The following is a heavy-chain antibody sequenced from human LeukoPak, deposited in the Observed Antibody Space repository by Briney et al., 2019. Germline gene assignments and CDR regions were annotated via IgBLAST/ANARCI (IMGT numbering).Heavy chain of an antibody. CDR1: GGSISSSSYY. V-gene: IGHV4-39*07. CDR3: ARASHDYGDYSHFDY. Sequence: PSETLSLTCTVSGGSISSSSYYWGWIRQPPGKGLEWIGEIYHSGSTNYNPSLKTRVTISVDKSKNQFSLKLISVTAADTAVYYCARASHDYGDYSHFDYWGQGTLVTVSS. CDR2: IYHSGST. D-gene: IGHD4-17*01. J-gene: IGHJ4*02.